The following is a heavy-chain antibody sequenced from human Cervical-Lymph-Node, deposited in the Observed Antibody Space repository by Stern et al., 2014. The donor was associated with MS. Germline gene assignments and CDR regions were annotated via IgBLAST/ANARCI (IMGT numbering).Heavy chain of an antibody. V-gene: IGHV4-31*03. CDR1: GGSVSSDNYY. CDR2: IYYSGPT. Sequence: QMQLQESGPGLVKPSQTLSLTCTVSGGSVSSDNYYWTWIRQPPGKGLEWIGPIYYSGPTSYNPSLKSRVTISIDTSKNQFSLNLNAVTAADTAMYYCARDQFTTSLDVWGQGTTVTVSS. D-gene: IGHD2-2*01. J-gene: IGHJ6*02. CDR3: ARDQFTTSLDV.